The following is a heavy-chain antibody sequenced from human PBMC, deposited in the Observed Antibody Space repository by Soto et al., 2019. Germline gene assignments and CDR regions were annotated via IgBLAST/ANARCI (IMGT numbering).Heavy chain of an antibody. Sequence: GGSLRLSCAASGFTFSSYGMHWVRQAPGKGLEWVAVISYDGSNKYYADPVKGRFTISRDNSKNTLYLQMNSLRAEDTAVYYCAKTSGYYGMDVWGQGTTVTVSS. J-gene: IGHJ6*02. V-gene: IGHV3-30*18. CDR2: ISYDGSNK. D-gene: IGHD3-3*01. CDR1: GFTFSSYG. CDR3: AKTSGYYGMDV.